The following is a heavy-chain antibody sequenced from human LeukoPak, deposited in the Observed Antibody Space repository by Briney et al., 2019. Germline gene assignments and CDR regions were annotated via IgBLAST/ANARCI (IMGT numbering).Heavy chain of an antibody. D-gene: IGHD7-27*01. J-gene: IGHJ4*02. CDR3: AKEGNWGPLVYYFDY. CDR1: GFTFSSYG. Sequence: GGSLRLSCAASGFTFSSYGMHWVRQAPGKGLEWVAVISYDGSNKYYADSVKGRFTISRDNSKNTLYLQMNGLRAEDTAVYYCAKEGNWGPLVYYFDYWGQGTLVTVSS. V-gene: IGHV3-30*18. CDR2: ISYDGSNK.